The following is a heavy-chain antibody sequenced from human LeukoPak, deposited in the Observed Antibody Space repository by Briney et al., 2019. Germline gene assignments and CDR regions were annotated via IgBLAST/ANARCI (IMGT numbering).Heavy chain of an antibody. CDR1: GGSFSGYY. Sequence: NPSETLSLTCAVYGGSFSGYYWSWIRQPPGKGLEWIGEINHSGSTNYNPSLKSRVTISVDTSKNQFSLKLSSVTAADTAVYYCARGVRLVGYHRFFDYWGQGTLVTVSS. V-gene: IGHV4-34*01. CDR2: INHSGST. CDR3: ARGVRLVGYHRFFDY. D-gene: IGHD3-16*02. J-gene: IGHJ4*02.